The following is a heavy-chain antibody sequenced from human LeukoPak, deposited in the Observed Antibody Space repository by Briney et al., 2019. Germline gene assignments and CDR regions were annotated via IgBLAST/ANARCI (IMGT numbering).Heavy chain of an antibody. V-gene: IGHV3-23*01. D-gene: IGHD2-15*01. J-gene: IGHJ6*03. CDR3: ASSYSPRYCSGGSCWYYYYYMDV. CDR1: GFTFSSYA. Sequence: GGSLRLSCAASGFTFSSYAMSWVRQAPGKGLEWVSAISGSGGSTYYADSVKGRFTISRDNSKNTLYLQMNSLRAEDTAVYYCASSYSPRYCSGGSCWYYYYYMDVWGKGTTVTVSS. CDR2: ISGSGGST.